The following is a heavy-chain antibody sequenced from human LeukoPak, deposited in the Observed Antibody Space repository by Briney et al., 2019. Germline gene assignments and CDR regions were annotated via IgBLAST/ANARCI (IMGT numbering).Heavy chain of an antibody. J-gene: IGHJ4*02. CDR3: AKTTAGYSSGRYPGWPIDY. D-gene: IGHD6-19*01. CDR2: ISGSGGDT. CDR1: RFTFRSNA. V-gene: IGHV3-23*01. Sequence: GGSLRLYCAASRFTFRSNAIYWVRQAPGKGLKRVSGISGSGGDTYFADSVKGRFTISRDNSKNTVFLQMDSLRAEDTAVYYCAKTTAGYSSGRYPGWPIDYWGQGTPVTVSS.